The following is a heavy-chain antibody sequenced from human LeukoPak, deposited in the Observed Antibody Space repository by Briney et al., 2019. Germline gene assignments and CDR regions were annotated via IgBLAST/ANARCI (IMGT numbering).Heavy chain of an antibody. Sequence: PGGSLRLSCAASGFTFHNYAIHWVRQAPGKGLEWVSLTSGDGITTYFADSVKGRFTISRDNSKSSLFLQMNSLRTEDTALYHCARDHVYGGADYWGQGTLVTVSS. V-gene: IGHV3-43*02. J-gene: IGHJ4*02. CDR1: GFTFHNYA. CDR2: TSGDGITT. D-gene: IGHD5/OR15-5a*01. CDR3: ARDHVYGGADY.